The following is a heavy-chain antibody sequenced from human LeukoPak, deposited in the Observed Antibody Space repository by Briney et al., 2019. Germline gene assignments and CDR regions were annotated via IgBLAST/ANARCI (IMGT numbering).Heavy chain of an antibody. CDR1: GFTFSSYA. V-gene: IGHV3-69-1*02. J-gene: IGHJ4*02. CDR3: ARAYYGDY. CDR2: ISGSATT. Sequence: GGSLRLSCAASGFTFSSYAMSWVRQAPGKGLEWVSAISGSATTYYADSVKGRFTISRDNAKNSLYLQMNSLRAEDTAVYYCARAYYGDYWGQGTLVTVSS. D-gene: IGHD3-10*01.